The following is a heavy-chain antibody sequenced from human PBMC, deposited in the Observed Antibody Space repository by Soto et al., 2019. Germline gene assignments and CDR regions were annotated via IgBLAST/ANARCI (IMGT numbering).Heavy chain of an antibody. CDR2: IWYDGSNK. Sequence: GGSLRLSCAASGFTFSSYGMHWVRQAPGKGLEWVAVIWYDGSNKYYADSVKGRFTISRDNSKNTLYLQMNSLRAEDTAVYYCARERQQLARYYYYGMDVWGQGTTVTVSS. J-gene: IGHJ6*02. V-gene: IGHV3-33*01. D-gene: IGHD6-13*01. CDR3: ARERQQLARYYYYGMDV. CDR1: GFTFSSYG.